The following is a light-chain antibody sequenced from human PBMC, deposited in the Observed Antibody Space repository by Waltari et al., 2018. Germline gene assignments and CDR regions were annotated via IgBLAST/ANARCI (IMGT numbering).Light chain of an antibody. CDR3: CSYAGAYRV. Sequence: QSALPQPRSVSGSPGQSVTISCTGTKSDVGGYNSVSWYQHHPGKAPKFIIYDVNKRPSGVPDRFSGAKSGNTASLTISGLQADDEADYFCCSYAGAYRVFGTGTKVTVL. V-gene: IGLV2-11*01. J-gene: IGLJ1*01. CDR2: DVN. CDR1: KSDVGGYNS.